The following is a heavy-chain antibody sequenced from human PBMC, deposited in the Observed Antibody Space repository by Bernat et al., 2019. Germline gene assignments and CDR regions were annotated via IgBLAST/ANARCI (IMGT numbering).Heavy chain of an antibody. D-gene: IGHD1-7*01. J-gene: IGHJ4*02. Sequence: QVQLQQWGAGLLKPSETLSLTCAVYGGSFSCYYCSWIRQPPGKGLEWIGEIHHSGRTNYNPSLKSRVTISVDTSKNQFTPKLSSVTAADTAVYYCARGSIGMGAPHSTWNYPDYFDYWGQGTLVTVSS. CDR2: IHHSGRT. CDR3: ARGSIGMGAPHSTWNYPDYFDY. CDR1: GGSFSCYY. V-gene: IGHV4-34*01.